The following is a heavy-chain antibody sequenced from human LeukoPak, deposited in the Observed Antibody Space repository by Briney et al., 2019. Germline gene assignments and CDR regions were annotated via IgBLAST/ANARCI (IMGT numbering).Heavy chain of an antibody. CDR3: AKGLETESRLDS. CDR2: MNPNSGHT. D-gene: IGHD1-1*01. Sequence: ASVKVSCKASGYTFTSYDINWVRQATGQGLEWMGWMNPNSGHTGYAQKFQGRVTITRNTSISTAYMELSSLRAEDTALYYCAKGLETESRLDSWGQGTLVTVSS. V-gene: IGHV1-8*03. CDR1: GYTFTSYD. J-gene: IGHJ4*02.